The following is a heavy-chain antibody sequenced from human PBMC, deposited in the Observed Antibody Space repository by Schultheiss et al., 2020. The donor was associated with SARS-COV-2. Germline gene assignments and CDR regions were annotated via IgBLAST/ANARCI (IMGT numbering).Heavy chain of an antibody. Sequence: SQTLSLTCTVSGGSISSYYWSWIRQPPGKGLEWIGYISYSGSTNYNPSLKSRVTISLDTSKNQFSLKLRSVTAADTAVYYCARHGGSNYVVAYYYGMDVWGQGTTVTVSS. CDR1: GGSISSYY. CDR2: ISYSGST. V-gene: IGHV4-59*08. J-gene: IGHJ6*02. D-gene: IGHD3-16*01. CDR3: ARHGGSNYVVAYYYGMDV.